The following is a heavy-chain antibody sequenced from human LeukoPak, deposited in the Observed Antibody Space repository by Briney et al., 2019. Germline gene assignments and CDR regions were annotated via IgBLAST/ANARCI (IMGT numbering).Heavy chain of an antibody. CDR1: GFTFSSYG. Sequence: GGTLRLSCAASGFTFSSYGMSWVRQAPGKGLEWVSAISGSGGSTYYADSVKGRFTISRDNSKNTLYLQMNSLRAEDTAVYYCARVHCSSTSCYYDYWGQGTLVTVSS. CDR2: ISGSGGST. CDR3: ARVHCSSTSCYYDY. J-gene: IGHJ4*02. V-gene: IGHV3-23*01. D-gene: IGHD2-2*01.